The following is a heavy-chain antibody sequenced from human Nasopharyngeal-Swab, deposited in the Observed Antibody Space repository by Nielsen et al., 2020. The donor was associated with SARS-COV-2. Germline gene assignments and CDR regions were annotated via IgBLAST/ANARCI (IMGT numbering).Heavy chain of an antibody. CDR3: ARKSLGYSSGWLVAFDI. D-gene: IGHD6-19*01. Sequence: ASLKVSRKASGYTFTSYYMHWVRQPPGQGLEWMGIINPSGGSTSYAQKFQGRVTMTRDTSTSTVYMELSSLRSEDTAVYYCARKSLGYSSGWLVAFDIWGQGTMVTVSS. CDR2: INPSGGST. J-gene: IGHJ3*02. V-gene: IGHV1-46*01. CDR1: GYTFTSYY.